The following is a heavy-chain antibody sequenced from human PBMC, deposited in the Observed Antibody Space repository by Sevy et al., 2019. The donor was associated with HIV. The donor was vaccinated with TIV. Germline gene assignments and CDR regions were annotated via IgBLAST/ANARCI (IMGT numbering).Heavy chain of an antibody. CDR1: GFTFSSYG. CDR2: ISYDGSNK. Sequence: GGSLRLSCAASGFTFSSYGMHWVRQAPGKGLEWVAVISYDGSNKYYADSVKGRFTISRDNSKNTRYLQMNSLRAEDTAVYYCAKDLSSGYSSGWSQAWGQGTLVTVSS. D-gene: IGHD6-19*01. V-gene: IGHV3-30*18. CDR3: AKDLSSGYSSGWSQA. J-gene: IGHJ4*02.